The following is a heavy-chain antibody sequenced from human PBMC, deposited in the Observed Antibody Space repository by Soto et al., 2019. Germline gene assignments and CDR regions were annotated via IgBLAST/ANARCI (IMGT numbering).Heavy chain of an antibody. J-gene: IGHJ4*02. D-gene: IGHD3-22*01. CDR2: IIPIVGTA. Sequence: SVKVSCKASGVTFSSYAMSWVGQAPGRGLEWMGGIIPIVGTAHYAQKFQGRVTITADESTSTAYMELSSLRSDDTAVYYCARCGYYHDSSGYLEYWGQGTLVTVSS. CDR1: GVTFSSYA. V-gene: IGHV1-69*13. CDR3: ARCGYYHDSSGYLEY.